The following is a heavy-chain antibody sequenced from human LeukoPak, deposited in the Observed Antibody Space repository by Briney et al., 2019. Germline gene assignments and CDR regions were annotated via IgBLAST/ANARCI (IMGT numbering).Heavy chain of an antibody. J-gene: IGHJ4*02. CDR1: GFTFSDYY. CDR2: ISSSGSTI. V-gene: IGHV3-11*04. CDR3: ARDLVITAFDY. Sequence: GGSLRLSCAASGFTFSDYYMSWIHQAPGKGLEWVSYISSSGSTIYYADSVKGRFAISRDNAKNSLYLQMNSLRAEDTAVYYCARDLVITAFDYWGQGTLVTVSS. D-gene: IGHD1-20*01.